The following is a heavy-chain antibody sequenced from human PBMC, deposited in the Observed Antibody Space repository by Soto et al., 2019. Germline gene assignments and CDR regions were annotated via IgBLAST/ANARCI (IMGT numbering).Heavy chain of an antibody. V-gene: IGHV3-7*01. CDR1: GFSFSGYW. CDR2: INYDGSEK. D-gene: IGHD2-15*01. CDR3: ARELVVGPAEYFQH. J-gene: IGHJ1*01. Sequence: EVQLVESGGTLVQPGGSLSLSCAASGFSFSGYWMSWVRQAPGEGLEWVANINYDGSEKYYVDSVRGRFTISRDNAKNSLYLQMNNLRAEDTAVYYCARELVVGPAEYFQHWGKGTLVTVSS.